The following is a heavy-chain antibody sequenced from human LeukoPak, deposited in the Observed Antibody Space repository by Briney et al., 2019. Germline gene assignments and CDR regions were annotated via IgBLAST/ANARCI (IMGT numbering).Heavy chain of an antibody. CDR2: IIPIYGTA. D-gene: IGHD3-10*01. Sequence: SVKVSCKASGCTFSSYAISWVRQAPGQGREWMGGIIPIYGTANYAQKFQGRVRITADESTSTAYMELSSLRSEDTAVYYCARDYGSGSYSYNWFDPWGQGTLVTVSS. J-gene: IGHJ5*01. V-gene: IGHV1-69*01. CDR3: ARDYGSGSYSYNWFDP. CDR1: GCTFSSYA.